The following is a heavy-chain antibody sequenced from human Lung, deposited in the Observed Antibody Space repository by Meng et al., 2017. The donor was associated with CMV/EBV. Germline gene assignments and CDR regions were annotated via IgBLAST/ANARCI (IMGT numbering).Heavy chain of an antibody. J-gene: IGHJ4*02. CDR2: ISAYNGNT. Sequence: VQLVRSGAEVKKPGASVKVSCKGSGYSFTDYHIHWVRQAPGQGLEWMGWISAYNGNTNYAQTLQGRVTMTTDTSTSTAYMELRSLRSDDTAVYYCARVEVGITSGDYWGQGTLVTVSS. V-gene: IGHV1-18*04. CDR1: GYSFTDYH. D-gene: IGHD1-26*01. CDR3: ARVEVGITSGDY.